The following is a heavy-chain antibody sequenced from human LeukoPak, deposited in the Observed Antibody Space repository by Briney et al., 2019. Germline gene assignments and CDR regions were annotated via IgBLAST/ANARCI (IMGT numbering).Heavy chain of an antibody. CDR1: GGSISSYY. CDR2: IYYSGST. CDR3: ARAEFGDGYNWVTDAFDI. J-gene: IGHJ3*02. Sequence: PSETLSLTCTVSGGSISSYYWSWIRQPPGKGLEWIGYIYYSGSTNCNPSLKSRVTISVDTSKNQFSLKLSSVTAADTAVYYCARAEFGDGYNWVTDAFDIWGQGTMVTVSS. D-gene: IGHD5-24*01. V-gene: IGHV4-59*01.